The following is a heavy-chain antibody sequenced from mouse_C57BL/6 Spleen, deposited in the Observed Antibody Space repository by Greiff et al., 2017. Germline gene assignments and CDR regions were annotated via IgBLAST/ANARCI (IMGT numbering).Heavy chain of an antibody. CDR1: GYTFTSYT. CDR3: ARDYDGYYEAMDY. V-gene: IGHV1-4*01. Sequence: QVQLQQSGAELARPGASVKMSCKASGYTFTSYTMHWVKQRPGQGLEWIGYINPSSGYTKYNQKFKDKATLTADKSSSTAYMQLSSLTAEDSAVYYCARDYDGYYEAMDYWGQGTSVTVSS. CDR2: INPSSGYT. D-gene: IGHD2-3*01. J-gene: IGHJ4*01.